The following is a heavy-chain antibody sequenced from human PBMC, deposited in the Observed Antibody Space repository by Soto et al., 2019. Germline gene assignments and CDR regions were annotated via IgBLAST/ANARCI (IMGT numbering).Heavy chain of an antibody. Sequence: SETLSLTCTVSGGSISSYYWSWIRQPPGKGLEWIGYIYYSGSINYNPSLKSRVTISVDTSKNQFSLKLNSVTAADTAVYYCARRYSGYDLYYFDYWGQGTLVTVSS. J-gene: IGHJ4*02. V-gene: IGHV4-59*01. CDR3: ARRYSGYDLYYFDY. CDR1: GGSISSYY. D-gene: IGHD5-12*01. CDR2: IYYSGSI.